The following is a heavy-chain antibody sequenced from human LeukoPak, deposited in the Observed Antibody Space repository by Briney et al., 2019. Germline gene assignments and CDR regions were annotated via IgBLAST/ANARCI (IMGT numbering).Heavy chain of an antibody. J-gene: IGHJ5*02. CDR3: ARVPHTVTTSWWFDP. V-gene: IGHV4-39*07. CDR1: GGSISSSSYY. Sequence: SETLSLTCTVSGGSISSSSYYWGWIRQPPGKGLEWIGSIYYSGSTYYNPSLKSRVTISVDTSKNQFSLKLSSVTAADTAVYYCARVPHTVTTSWWFDPWGQGTLVTVSS. CDR2: IYYSGST. D-gene: IGHD4-17*01.